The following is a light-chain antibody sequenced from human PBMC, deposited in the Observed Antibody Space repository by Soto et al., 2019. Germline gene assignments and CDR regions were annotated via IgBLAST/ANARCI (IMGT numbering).Light chain of an antibody. Sequence: EKVMTQSPATLSVSPGERATLSCRASQSVSSNLAWYQQKPGQAPRLLIYDASTRATGIPARFSGSGSGTEFTLNISSLQTADLAVYYCQQYDHWPETFGQGTKVETK. V-gene: IGKV3-15*01. CDR1: QSVSSN. CDR2: DAS. CDR3: QQYDHWPET. J-gene: IGKJ1*01.